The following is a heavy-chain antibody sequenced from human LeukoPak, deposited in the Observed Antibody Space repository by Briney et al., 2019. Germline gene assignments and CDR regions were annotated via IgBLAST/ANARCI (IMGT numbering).Heavy chain of an antibody. CDR3: AGSGITGTIDY. Sequence: GGSLRLSCAASGFTFSSYSMNWVRQAPGKGLESVSSISSSSSYIYYADSVKGRFTISRDNAKNSLYLQMNSLRAEDTAVYYCAGSGITGTIDYWGQGTLVTVSS. CDR2: ISSSSSYI. V-gene: IGHV3-21*01. J-gene: IGHJ4*02. CDR1: GFTFSSYS. D-gene: IGHD1-7*01.